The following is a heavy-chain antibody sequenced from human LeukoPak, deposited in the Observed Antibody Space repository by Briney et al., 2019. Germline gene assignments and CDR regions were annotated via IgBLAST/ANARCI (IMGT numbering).Heavy chain of an antibody. CDR3: AKDRGNTMVRGITAFDY. J-gene: IGHJ4*02. V-gene: IGHV3-23*01. Sequence: GGSLRLSCAASGFTFSSYAMSWVRQAPGKGLGWVSGISGSGGTTYYADSVKGRFTISRDNSKNTLYLQMNSLRAEDTAVYYCAKDRGNTMVRGITAFDYWGQGTLVTVSS. D-gene: IGHD3-10*01. CDR2: ISGSGGTT. CDR1: GFTFSSYA.